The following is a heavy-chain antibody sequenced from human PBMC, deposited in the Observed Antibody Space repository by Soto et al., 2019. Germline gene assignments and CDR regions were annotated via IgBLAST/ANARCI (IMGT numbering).Heavy chain of an antibody. CDR2: ISAYNGNT. J-gene: IGHJ3*02. CDR1: GYTFTSYG. Sequence: ASVKVSCKASGYTFTSYGISWVRQAPGQGLEWMGWISAYNGNTNYAQKLQGRVTMTTDTSTSTAYMELRGLRSDDTAVYYYARDWGLLRFLEWLPLDAFDIWGQGTMVTVSS. D-gene: IGHD3-3*01. CDR3: ARDWGLLRFLEWLPLDAFDI. V-gene: IGHV1-18*01.